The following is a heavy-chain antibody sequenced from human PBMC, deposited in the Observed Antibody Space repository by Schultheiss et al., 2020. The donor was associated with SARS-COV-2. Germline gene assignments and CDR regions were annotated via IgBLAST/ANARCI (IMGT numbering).Heavy chain of an antibody. Sequence: GGSLRLSCAASGFTFSSYWMSWVRQAPGKGLEWVANIKQDGSEKSYVDSVKGRFTISRDNAKNSLYLQMNTLRVDDTAVYYCARDSDSGYDIWGQGTLVTVSS. CDR2: IKQDGSEK. D-gene: IGHD5-12*01. CDR1: GFTFSSYW. V-gene: IGHV3-7*01. J-gene: IGHJ4*02. CDR3: ARDSDSGYDI.